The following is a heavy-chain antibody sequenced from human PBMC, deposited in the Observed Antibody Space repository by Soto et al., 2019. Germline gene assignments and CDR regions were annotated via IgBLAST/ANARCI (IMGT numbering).Heavy chain of an antibody. V-gene: IGHV3-21*01. J-gene: IGHJ4*02. Sequence: GGSLRLSCAASGFTFSSYSMNWVRQAPGKGLEWVSSISSSSSYIYYADSVKGRFTISRDNAKNSLYLQMNSLRAEDTAVYYCARGTDYGDYVFNIDYWGQGTLVTVSS. CDR2: ISSSSSYI. CDR1: GFTFSSYS. CDR3: ARGTDYGDYVFNIDY. D-gene: IGHD4-17*01.